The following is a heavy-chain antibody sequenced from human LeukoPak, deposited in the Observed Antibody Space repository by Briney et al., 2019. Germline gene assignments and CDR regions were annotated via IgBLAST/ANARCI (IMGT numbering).Heavy chain of an antibody. Sequence: GASVKVSCKVSGYTLTELSMHWVRQAPGKGLEWMGGFDPEDGETIYAQKFQGRVTMTEDTSTDTAYMELSSLRSEDTAVYYCATDQTKKKLERHRSYYFDYWGQGTLVTVSS. CDR2: FDPEDGET. CDR3: ATDQTKKKLERHRSYYFDY. V-gene: IGHV1-24*01. D-gene: IGHD1-1*01. CDR1: GYTLTELS. J-gene: IGHJ4*02.